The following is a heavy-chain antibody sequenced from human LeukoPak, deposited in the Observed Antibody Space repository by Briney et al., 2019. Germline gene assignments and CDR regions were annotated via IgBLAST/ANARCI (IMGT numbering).Heavy chain of an antibody. CDR3: AGDNIVVVPSYRAFDI. D-gene: IGHD2-2*01. Sequence: SVKVSCKASGYTFTSYGISWVRQAPGQGLEWMGGIIPIFGTANYAQKFQGRVTITADESTSTAYMELSSLRSEDTAVYYCAGDNIVVVPSYRAFDIWGQGTMVTVSS. V-gene: IGHV1-69*13. J-gene: IGHJ3*02. CDR2: IIPIFGTA. CDR1: GYTFTSYG.